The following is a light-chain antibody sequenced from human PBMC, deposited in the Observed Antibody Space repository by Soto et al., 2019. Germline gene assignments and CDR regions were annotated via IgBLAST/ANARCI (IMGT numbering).Light chain of an antibody. CDR1: QSVSSSY. CDR2: GAS. Sequence: EIVLTQSPGTLSLSPGERATLSCRASQSVSSSYLAWYQQKPGQAPRPLIYGASSRATGIPDRFSGSGSGTDFTLTISRLEPHDFPEYYCQQYGRSPWRFGQGTKEEIK. V-gene: IGKV3-20*01. J-gene: IGKJ1*01. CDR3: QQYGRSPWR.